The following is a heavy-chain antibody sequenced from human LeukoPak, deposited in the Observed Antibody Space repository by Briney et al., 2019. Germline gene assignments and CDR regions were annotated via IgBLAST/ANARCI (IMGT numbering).Heavy chain of an antibody. V-gene: IGHV2-5*02. CDR1: GFSLSTSRVG. J-gene: IGHJ4*02. D-gene: IGHD3-10*02. Sequence: ESGPTLVNXTQTLTLTCTFSGFSLSTSRVGVAWIHQPPGKALEWLAVFYRDDDKRYSPSLKSRLTITKDTSKNQVVLTMTNMDPVDTATYYCAHIGDYVADYWGQGTLVTVSS. CDR2: FYRDDDK. CDR3: AHIGDYVADY.